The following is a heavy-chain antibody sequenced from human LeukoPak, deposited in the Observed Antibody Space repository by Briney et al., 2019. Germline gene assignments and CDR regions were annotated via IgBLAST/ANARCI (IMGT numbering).Heavy chain of an antibody. CDR3: AKDRDYGDYYYYYGMDV. CDR1: GFTFSSYG. D-gene: IGHD4-17*01. J-gene: IGHJ6*04. Sequence: GGSLRLSCAASGFTFSSYGMHWVRRAPGKGLEWVAVISYDGSNKYYADSVKGRFTISRDNSKNTLYLQMNSLRAEDTAVYYCAKDRDYGDYYYYYGMDVWGKGTTVTVSS. CDR2: ISYDGSNK. V-gene: IGHV3-30*18.